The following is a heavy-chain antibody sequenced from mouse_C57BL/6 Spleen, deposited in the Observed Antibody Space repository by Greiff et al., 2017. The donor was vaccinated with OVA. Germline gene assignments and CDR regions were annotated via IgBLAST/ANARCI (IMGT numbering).Heavy chain of an antibody. Sequence: VQLQQSGPELVKPGASVKISCKASGYTFTDYYMNWVKQSHGKSLEWIGDINPNNGGTSYNQKFKGKATLTVDKSSSTAYMELRSLTSEDSAVYYCADGYYGGDFDYWGQGTTLTVSS. J-gene: IGHJ2*01. D-gene: IGHD2-3*01. CDR3: ADGYYGGDFDY. V-gene: IGHV1-26*01. CDR1: GYTFTDYY. CDR2: INPNNGGT.